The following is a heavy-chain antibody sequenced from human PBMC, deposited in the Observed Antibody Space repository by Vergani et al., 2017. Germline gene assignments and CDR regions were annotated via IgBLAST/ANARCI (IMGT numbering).Heavy chain of an antibody. CDR1: FDSIRNLN. CDR2: IHYSENT. V-gene: IGHV4-59*11. J-gene: IGHJ5*02. D-gene: IGHD6-19*01. Sequence: QVQLQESGPGLVKSSETLSLPCSVSFDSIRNLNCNWIRQPPGKGLEWIGSIHYSENTNYNPSLKTRVTISVDTSKNQFSLTLTSVTAADTAVYYCASDTHSGQRADRWGQGILVTVTS. CDR3: ASDTHSGQRADR.